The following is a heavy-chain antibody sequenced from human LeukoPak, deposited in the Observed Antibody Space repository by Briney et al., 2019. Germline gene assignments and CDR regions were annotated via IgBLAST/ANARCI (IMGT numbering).Heavy chain of an antibody. CDR2: INPNSGGT. CDR1: GYTFTGCY. CDR3: ARGSLIAARPVWFDP. V-gene: IGHV1-2*02. Sequence: ASVKVSCKASGYTFTGCYMHWVRQAPGQGLEWMGWINPNSGGTNYAQKFQGRVTMTRDTSISTAYMELSRLRSDDTAVYYCARGSLIAARPVWFDPWGQGTLVTVSS. J-gene: IGHJ5*02. D-gene: IGHD6-6*01.